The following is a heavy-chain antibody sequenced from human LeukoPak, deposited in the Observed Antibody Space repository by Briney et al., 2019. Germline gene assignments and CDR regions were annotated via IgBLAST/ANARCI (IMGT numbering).Heavy chain of an antibody. Sequence: SETLSLTCTVSGGSISSGSYYWSWIRQPAGKGLEWIGRIYTSGSTNYNPSLKSRVTISVDTSKNQFSLKLRSVTAADTAVYYCARALHPEYGSGSYYNSSLWFDPWGQGTLVTVSS. CDR2: IYTSGST. CDR3: ARALHPEYGSGSYYNSSLWFDP. CDR1: GGSISSGSYY. D-gene: IGHD3-10*01. J-gene: IGHJ5*02. V-gene: IGHV4-61*02.